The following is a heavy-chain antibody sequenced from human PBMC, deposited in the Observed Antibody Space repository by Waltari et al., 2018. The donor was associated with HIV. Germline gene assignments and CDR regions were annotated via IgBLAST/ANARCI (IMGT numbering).Heavy chain of an antibody. D-gene: IGHD6-6*01. CDR2: IFYSGST. J-gene: IGHJ4*02. V-gene: IGHV4-39*01. CDR3: ARHVGSFYRSSSDLGFDY. CDR1: GGSISSYSDS. Sequence: QLQLKESGPGLVKRSETLTLTCTVSGGSISSYSDSWGWSRQPPGKGLEWIGSIFYSGSTYYNPSLKSRVTISVDTSKNQFSLKLSSVTAADTAVYYCARHVGSFYRSSSDLGFDYWGQGTLVTVSS.